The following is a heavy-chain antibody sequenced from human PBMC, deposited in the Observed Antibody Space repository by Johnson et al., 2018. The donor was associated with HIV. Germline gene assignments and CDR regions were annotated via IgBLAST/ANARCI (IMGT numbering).Heavy chain of an antibody. CDR2: LKQHGSEK. J-gene: IGHJ3*02. CDR1: GFTFSDYY. Sequence: VQLVESGGCLVKPGGSLRLSCVASGFTFSDYYMSWIRQAPGNGLAWVANLKQHGSEKYYEDYVKGRFTISRDNSKNTLYLQMNSLRAEDTAVYYCAKSTWELRHLDAFDIWGQGTMVTVSS. V-gene: IGHV3-7*01. D-gene: IGHD1-26*01. CDR3: AKSTWELRHLDAFDI.